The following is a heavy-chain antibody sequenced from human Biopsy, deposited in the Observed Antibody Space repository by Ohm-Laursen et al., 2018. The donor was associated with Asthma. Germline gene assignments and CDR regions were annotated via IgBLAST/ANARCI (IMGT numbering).Heavy chain of an antibody. CDR3: ASDFPKDYVRYNFQF. D-gene: IGHD4-17*01. V-gene: IGHV1-69*13. CDR2: VIPLLDTG. Sequence: GASVKVSCKTSGDTFRTSAFSWVRQAPGQGLERMGGVIPLLDTGDYAQKFQGRVTITADESTSTCYMELSSLSSDDTAVYYCASDFPKDYVRYNFQFWGQGTLVTVSS. CDR1: GDTFRTSA. J-gene: IGHJ4*02.